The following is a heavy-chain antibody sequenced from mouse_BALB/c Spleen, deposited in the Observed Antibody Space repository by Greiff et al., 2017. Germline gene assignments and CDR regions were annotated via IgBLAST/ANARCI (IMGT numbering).Heavy chain of an antibody. CDR1: GYTFTSYW. CDR3: ARSGPYYFDY. J-gene: IGHJ2*01. CDR2: IYPGDGDT. Sequence: QVQLKQSGAELARPGASVKLSCKASGYTFTSYWMQWVKQRPGQGLEWIGAIYPGDGDTRYTQKFKGKATLTADKSSSTAYMQLSSLASEDSAVYYCARSGPYYFDYWGQGTTLTVSS. D-gene: IGHD3-1*01. V-gene: IGHV1-87*01.